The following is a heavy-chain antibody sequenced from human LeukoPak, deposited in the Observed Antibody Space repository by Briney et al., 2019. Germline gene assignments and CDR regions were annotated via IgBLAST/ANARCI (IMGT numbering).Heavy chain of an antibody. CDR1: GGSISSSSYY. V-gene: IGHV4-39*07. D-gene: IGHD6-19*01. CDR3: AGPGMAVADSAFDI. J-gene: IGHJ3*02. CDR2: IYYSGST. Sequence: PSETLSLTCTVFGGSISSSSYYWGWIRQPPGKGLEWIGSIYYSGSTYYNPSLKSRVTISVDTTKNQFSLKLSSVTAADTAVYYCAGPGMAVADSAFDIWGQGTMVTVSS.